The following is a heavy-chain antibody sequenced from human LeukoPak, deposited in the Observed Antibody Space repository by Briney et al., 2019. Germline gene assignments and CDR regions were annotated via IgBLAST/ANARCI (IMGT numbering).Heavy chain of an antibody. J-gene: IGHJ6*03. CDR3: ARVSSGWYGGYYYYYMDV. CDR1: GYTFTRRC. D-gene: IGHD6-19*01. CDR2: INPNSGGT. V-gene: IGHV1-2*02. Sequence: ASVKVSCKASGYTFTRRCMHWVRQAPGQGLEWMGWINPNSGGTNYTQKFQGRVTMTRDTSISTAYMELSRLRSDDTAVYYCARVSSGWYGGYYYYYMDVWGKGTTVTVSS.